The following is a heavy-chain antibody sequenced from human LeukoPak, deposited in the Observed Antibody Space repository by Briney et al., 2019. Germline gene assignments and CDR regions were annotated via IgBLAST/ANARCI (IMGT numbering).Heavy chain of an antibody. CDR1: GGSISSYY. Sequence: PSETLSLTCTVSGGSISSYYWSWIRQPPGKGLEGIGYIYYSGSTDYNPSLKSRVTISVDTSKNQFSLKLSSVTAADTAVYYCARGLSYYYGSGSYYPSGWPYYYYMDAWGKGTTVTVSS. J-gene: IGHJ6*03. D-gene: IGHD3-10*01. V-gene: IGHV4-59*01. CDR2: IYYSGST. CDR3: ARGLSYYYGSGSYYPSGWPYYYYMDA.